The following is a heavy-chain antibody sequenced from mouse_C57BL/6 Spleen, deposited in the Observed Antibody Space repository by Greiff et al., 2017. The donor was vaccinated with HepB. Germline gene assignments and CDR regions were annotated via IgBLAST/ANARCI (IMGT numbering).Heavy chain of an antibody. CDR3: ARRELTGWFAY. V-gene: IGHV5-6*01. CDR1: GFTFSSYG. Sequence: DVHLVESGGDLVKPGGSLKLSCAASGFTFSSYGMSWVRQTPDKRLEWVATISSGGSYTYYPDSVKGRFTISRDNAKNTLYLQMSSLKSEDTAMYYCARRELTGWFAYWGQGTLVTVSA. CDR2: ISSGGSYT. J-gene: IGHJ3*01. D-gene: IGHD4-1*01.